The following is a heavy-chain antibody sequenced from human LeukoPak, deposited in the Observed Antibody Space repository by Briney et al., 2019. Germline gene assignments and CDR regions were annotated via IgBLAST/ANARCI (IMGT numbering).Heavy chain of an antibody. V-gene: IGHV4-4*08. CDR1: GGSISTYY. J-gene: IGHJ2*01. Sequence: SETLSLTCTISGGSISTYYWSWIRQPPGKGLEWIGYIYNSGSTNYNPSLKSRVTISVDTSKNQFSLKLSSVTAADTAVYYCARDPVVPAASRLGYFDLWGRGTLVTVSS. CDR2: IYNSGST. D-gene: IGHD2-2*01. CDR3: ARDPVVPAASRLGYFDL.